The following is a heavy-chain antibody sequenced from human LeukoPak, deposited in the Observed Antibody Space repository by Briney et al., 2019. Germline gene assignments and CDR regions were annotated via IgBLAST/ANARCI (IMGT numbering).Heavy chain of an antibody. CDR2: IIPIFGTA. CDR1: GGTFNSYA. D-gene: IGHD3-10*01. V-gene: IGHV1-69*01. J-gene: IGHJ4*02. Sequence: SVKVSYKASGGTFNSYAISGVRQAPGQGGEWMGGIIPIFGTANYAQKFQGRGTITADESTSTAYMELSSLRSEDTAVYYCARVIEVRGVILVALDYWGQGTLVTVSS. CDR3: ARVIEVRGVILVALDY.